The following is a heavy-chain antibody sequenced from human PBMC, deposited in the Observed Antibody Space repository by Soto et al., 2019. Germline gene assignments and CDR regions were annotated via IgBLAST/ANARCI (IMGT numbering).Heavy chain of an antibody. Sequence: GGSLRLSCAASGFTFSSYGMHWVRQAPGKGLEWVAVIWYDGSNKYYADPVKGRFTISRDNSKNTLYLQMNSLRAEDTAVYYCARDRADGDYYLFESWGQGTLVTVSS. D-gene: IGHD4-17*01. CDR2: IWYDGSNK. J-gene: IGHJ4*02. CDR1: GFTFSSYG. CDR3: ARDRADGDYYLFES. V-gene: IGHV3-33*01.